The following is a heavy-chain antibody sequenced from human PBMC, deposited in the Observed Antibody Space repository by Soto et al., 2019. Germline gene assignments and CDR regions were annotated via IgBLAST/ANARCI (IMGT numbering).Heavy chain of an antibody. CDR2: TSGSGGNT. CDR3: ATAVCDYGDYCYYFDY. D-gene: IGHD4-17*01. CDR1: GFTFSSYA. V-gene: IGHV3-23*01. Sequence: EVQLLESGGGLVQPGGSLRLSCAASGFTFSSYAMSWVRQAPGKGLDWVSATSGSGGNTYYADSVKGRFTISRDNSKNTLYLQMNSLRTEDTAVYYCATAVCDYGDYCYYFDYWGQGTLVTVSS. J-gene: IGHJ4*02.